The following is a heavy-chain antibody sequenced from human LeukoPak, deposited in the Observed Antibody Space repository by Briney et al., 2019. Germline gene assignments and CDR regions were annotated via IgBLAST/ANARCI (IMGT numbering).Heavy chain of an antibody. Sequence: SETLSLTCTVSGGSISSYYWSWVRQPPGKGLEWIGYIHYSGSTNYNPSLKSRVAISVDTSNNQLSLKLSSVTAADTAVYYCPEAVTWLAFDIWGQGTMVTVSS. V-gene: IGHV4-59*01. CDR2: IHYSGST. D-gene: IGHD4-17*01. CDR1: GGSISSYY. J-gene: IGHJ3*02. CDR3: PEAVTWLAFDI.